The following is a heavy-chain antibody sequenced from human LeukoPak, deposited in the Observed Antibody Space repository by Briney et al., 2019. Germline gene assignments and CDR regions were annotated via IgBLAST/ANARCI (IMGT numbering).Heavy chain of an antibody. CDR1: GFTFSNYA. CDR3: AKEGQRGYSYAYFDY. V-gene: IGHV3-23*01. D-gene: IGHD5-18*01. Sequence: GGSLRLSCVASGFTFSNYAMTWVPQAPGKGLEWVSAISSSGGSTYYADSVKGRFTISRDNSKNTLYLQMSSLRAQDTAVYYCAKEGQRGYSYAYFDYWGQGTLVTVSS. J-gene: IGHJ4*02. CDR2: ISSSGGST.